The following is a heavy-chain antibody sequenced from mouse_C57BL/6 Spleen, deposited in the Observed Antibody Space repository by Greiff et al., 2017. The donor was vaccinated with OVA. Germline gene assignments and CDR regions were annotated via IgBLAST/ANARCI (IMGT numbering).Heavy chain of an antibody. CDR3: ARETGTRPYFDY. CDR2: IDPSDSYT. Sequence: QVQLKQPGAELVMPGASVKLSCKASGYTFTSYWMHWVKQRPGQGLEWIGEIDPSDSYTNYNQKFKGKSTLTVDKSSSTAYMQLSSLTSEDSAVYYCARETGTRPYFDYWGQGTTLTVSS. V-gene: IGHV1-69*01. D-gene: IGHD4-1*01. CDR1: GYTFTSYW. J-gene: IGHJ2*01.